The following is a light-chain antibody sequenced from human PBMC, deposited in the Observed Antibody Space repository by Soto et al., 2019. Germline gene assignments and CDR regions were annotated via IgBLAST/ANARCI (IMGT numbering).Light chain of an antibody. Sequence: PEPAGVSVCRCQLNTICCTGCSSDFSAYHYVSWYQQPPGKATKLLIYEVSHPPPGMSSPFSGSKSGNTASLTITGLQVEDEAHYSCTSYLYTTPHVVYGTSPKATVL. J-gene: IGLJ1*01. CDR1: SSDFSAYHY. CDR2: EVS. CDR3: TSYLYTTPHVV. V-gene: IGLV2-14*01.